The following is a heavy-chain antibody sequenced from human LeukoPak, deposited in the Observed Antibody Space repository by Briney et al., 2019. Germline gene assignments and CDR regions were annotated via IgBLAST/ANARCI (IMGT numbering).Heavy chain of an antibody. CDR3: ARIRYSSGWLDY. J-gene: IGHJ4*02. Sequence: SETLSLTCAVYGGPFSGYYWSWIRQPPGKGLEWIGEINHSGSTNYNPSLKSRVTISVDTSKNQFSLKLSSVTAADTAVYYCARIRYSSGWLDYWGQGTLVTVSS. V-gene: IGHV4-34*01. D-gene: IGHD6-19*01. CDR2: INHSGST. CDR1: GGPFSGYY.